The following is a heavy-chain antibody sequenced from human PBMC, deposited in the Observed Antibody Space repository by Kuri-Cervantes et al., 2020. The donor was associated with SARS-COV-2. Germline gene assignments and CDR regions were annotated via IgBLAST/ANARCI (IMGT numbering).Heavy chain of an antibody. Sequence: GESLKISCAASGFTFSGSAMHWVRQASGKGLEWVGRIRSKANSYATAYAASVKGRFTISRDDSKNTAYLQMNSLKTEDTAVYYCTTELLWFGELFWGQGTLVTVSS. CDR3: TTELLWFGELF. V-gene: IGHV3-73*01. CDR1: GFTFSGSA. J-gene: IGHJ4*02. D-gene: IGHD3-10*01. CDR2: IRSKANSYAT.